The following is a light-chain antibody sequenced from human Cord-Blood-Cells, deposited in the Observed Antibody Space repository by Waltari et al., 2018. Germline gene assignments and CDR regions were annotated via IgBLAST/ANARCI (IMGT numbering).Light chain of an antibody. V-gene: IGLV1-47*01. CDR3: AAWDDSLCGWV. CDR1: SSNIGSNY. J-gene: IGLJ3*02. Sequence: QSVLTQPPSASGTPGQRVTISCSGSSSNIGSNYVYWYQQLPGTAPKLHIYRNNQRPSGVPDRFSGSKSGTSASLAISGLRSEDEADYYCAAWDDSLCGWVFGGGTKLTVL. CDR2: RNN.